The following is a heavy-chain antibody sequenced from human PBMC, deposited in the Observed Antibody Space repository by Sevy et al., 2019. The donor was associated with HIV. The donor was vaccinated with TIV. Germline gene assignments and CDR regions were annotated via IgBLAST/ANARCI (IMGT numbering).Heavy chain of an antibody. CDR2: ISSSGSTI. V-gene: IGHV3-11*01. J-gene: IGHJ4*02. D-gene: IGHD5-18*01. Sequence: GGSLRLSCAASGFTFSDYYMSWIRQAPGKGLEWVSYISSSGSTIYYADSVKGRFTIPRDNAKNSLYLQMNSLRAEDTAVYYCARDLGYSYGYEGGFDYWGQGTLVTVSS. CDR3: ARDLGYSYGYEGGFDY. CDR1: GFTFSDYY.